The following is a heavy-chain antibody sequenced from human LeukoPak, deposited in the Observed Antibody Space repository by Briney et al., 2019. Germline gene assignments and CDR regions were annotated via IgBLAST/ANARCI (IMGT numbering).Heavy chain of an antibody. J-gene: IGHJ4*02. CDR1: GFTLSSYS. CDR2: ISSSSSYI. D-gene: IGHD6-13*01. CDR3: ARGKYSSSWSFDY. Sequence: GGSLRLSCAASGFTLSSYSMNWVRQAPGNGLAWVSSISSSSSYIYYADSVKGRFTISRDNAKNSLYLQMNSLRAEDTAVYYCARGKYSSSWSFDYWGQGTLVTVSS. V-gene: IGHV3-21*01.